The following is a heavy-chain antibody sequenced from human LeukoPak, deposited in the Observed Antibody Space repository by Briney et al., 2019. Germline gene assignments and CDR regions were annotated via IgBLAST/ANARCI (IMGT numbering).Heavy chain of an antibody. J-gene: IGHJ6*03. D-gene: IGHD5-18*01. CDR1: RFTFSSYA. CDR3: ARGIPPDYMDV. V-gene: IGHV3-74*01. CDR2: INSDGSST. Sequence: PGGSLRLSCAASRFTFSSYAMSWVRQAPGKGLVWVSRINSDGSSTSYADSVKGRFTISRDNAKNTLYLQMNSLRAEDTAVYYCARGIPPDYMDVWGKGTTVTISS.